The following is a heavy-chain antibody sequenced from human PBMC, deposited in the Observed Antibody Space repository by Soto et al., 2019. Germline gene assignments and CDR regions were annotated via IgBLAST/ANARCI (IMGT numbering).Heavy chain of an antibody. CDR3: AKDIDFWSGYPYYYYYMDV. CDR2: ISYDGSNK. J-gene: IGHJ6*03. CDR1: GFTFSSYG. D-gene: IGHD3-3*01. Sequence: GGSLRLSCAASGFTFSSYGMHWVRQAPGKGLEWVAVISYDGSNKYYADSVKGRFTISRDNSKNTLYLQMNSLRAEDTAVYYCAKDIDFWSGYPYYYYYMDVWGKGTTVTVSS. V-gene: IGHV3-30*18.